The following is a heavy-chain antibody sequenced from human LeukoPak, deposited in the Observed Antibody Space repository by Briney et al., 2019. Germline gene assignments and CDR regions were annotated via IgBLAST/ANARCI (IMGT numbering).Heavy chain of an antibody. CDR1: GFTFSSYG. CDR2: IRYDGSNK. CDR3: AKKKDGYSPAADY. Sequence: GGSLRLSCAASGFTFSSYGMHWVRQAPGKGLEWVAFIRYDGSNKYYADSVKGRFTISRDNSKNTLYLQMNSLRAEDTAVYYCAKKKDGYSPAADYWGQGTLVTVSS. J-gene: IGHJ4*02. V-gene: IGHV3-30*02. D-gene: IGHD2-2*01.